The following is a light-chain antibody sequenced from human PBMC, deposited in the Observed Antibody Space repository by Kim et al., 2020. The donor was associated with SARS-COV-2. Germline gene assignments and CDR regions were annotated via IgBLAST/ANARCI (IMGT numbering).Light chain of an antibody. CDR1: QSVSSNS. Sequence: SQGERATLSCRASQSVSSNSLAWSQQKPGQAPRLLIYGASSRATGIPDRFSGSGSGTDFTLTITRLEPEDFAVYYCQQYSSSPATFGQGTKVDIK. CDR2: GAS. V-gene: IGKV3-20*01. J-gene: IGKJ1*01. CDR3: QQYSSSPAT.